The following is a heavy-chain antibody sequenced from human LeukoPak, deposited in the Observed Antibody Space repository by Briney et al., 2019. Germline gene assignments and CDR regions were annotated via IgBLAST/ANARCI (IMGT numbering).Heavy chain of an antibody. V-gene: IGHV3-48*01. Sequence: PGGSLRLSCAASGFTLSSYSMNWVRQAPGKGLEWVSYISSSSSTIYYADSVKGRFTISRDNAKNSLYLQMNSLRAEDTAVYYCARLSTRPRQSIAAAGNGGFDPWGQGTLVTVSS. CDR2: ISSSSSTI. D-gene: IGHD6-13*01. J-gene: IGHJ5*02. CDR1: GFTLSSYS. CDR3: ARLSTRPRQSIAAAGNGGFDP.